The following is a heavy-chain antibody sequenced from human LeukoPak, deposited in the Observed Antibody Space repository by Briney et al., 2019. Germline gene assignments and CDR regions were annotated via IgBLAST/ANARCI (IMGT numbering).Heavy chain of an antibody. CDR1: GGSISSGGYY. V-gene: IGHV4-31*03. J-gene: IGHJ3*02. CDR2: IYYSGST. D-gene: IGHD1-7*01. Sequence: SQTLSLTCTVSGGSISSGGYYWSWLRQHPGKGLEWIVYIYYSGSTYYNPSLKSRVTISVDTSKNQFSLKLSSVTAADTAVYYCARVESYNWKYYAFDMWGQGTMVTVSS. CDR3: ARVESYNWKYYAFDM.